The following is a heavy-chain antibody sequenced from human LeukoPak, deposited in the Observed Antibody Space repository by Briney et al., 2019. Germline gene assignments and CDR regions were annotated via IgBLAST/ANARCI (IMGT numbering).Heavy chain of an antibody. CDR1: GYTLTELS. CDR2: FDPEDGET. D-gene: IGHD6-19*01. V-gene: IGHV1-24*01. CDR3: TRALSGCVLCFDY. J-gene: IGHJ4*02. Sequence: GASVKVSCKVSGYTLTELSMHWVRQAPGKGLEWMGGFDPEDGETIYAQKFQGRVTMTEDTSISTAYMELTSLTSEDTAVYYCTRALSGCVLCFDYWGQGTLVTVSS.